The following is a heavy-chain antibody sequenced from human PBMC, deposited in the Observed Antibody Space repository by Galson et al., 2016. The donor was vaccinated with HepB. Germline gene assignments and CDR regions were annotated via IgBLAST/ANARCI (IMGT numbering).Heavy chain of an antibody. Sequence: SETLSLTCVVYGGSFSDYYWNLIRQPPGKGLEWIGQINHSGSTNYNPSLKSRVTIAADTSKNQFSLKLSSVTAADTAVYYCARGHVVSDYVWGNYRKGPRDLFDYWGQGTLVTVSS. CDR2: INHSGST. D-gene: IGHD3-16*02. CDR3: ARGHVVSDYVWGNYRKGPRDLFDY. CDR1: GGSFSDYY. J-gene: IGHJ4*02. V-gene: IGHV4-34*01.